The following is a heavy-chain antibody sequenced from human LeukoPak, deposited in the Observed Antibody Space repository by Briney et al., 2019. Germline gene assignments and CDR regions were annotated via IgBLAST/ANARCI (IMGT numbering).Heavy chain of an antibody. CDR2: ISGSGGST. CDR1: GFTFSSYA. CDR3: ARAHNWKYGTFDY. Sequence: GSLRLSCAASGFTFSSYAMNWVRQAPGKGLEWVSSISGSGGSTYYADSVKGRFTISRDNAKNSLYLQMNSLRVEDTAVYYCARAHNWKYGTFDYWGQGTLVTVSS. V-gene: IGHV3-23*01. J-gene: IGHJ4*02. D-gene: IGHD1-7*01.